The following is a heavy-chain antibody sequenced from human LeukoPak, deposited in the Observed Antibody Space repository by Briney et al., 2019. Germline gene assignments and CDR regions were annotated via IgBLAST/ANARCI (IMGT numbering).Heavy chain of an antibody. D-gene: IGHD5-12*01. CDR1: GFTFSSYA. CDR3: ARGVAKIS. J-gene: IGHJ5*02. V-gene: IGHV3-23*01. Sequence: PGGSLRLSCAASGFTFSSYAMSWIRQAPGKGLEWVAYVSGSGGTLYYADSVQGRFTISRHNVKKSLYLQMDNLRVDDTAVYYCARGVAKISWGQGTLVTVSS. CDR2: VSGSGGTL.